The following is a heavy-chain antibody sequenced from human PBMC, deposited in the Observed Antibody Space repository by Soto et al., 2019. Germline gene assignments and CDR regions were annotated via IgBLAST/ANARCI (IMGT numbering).Heavy chain of an antibody. V-gene: IGHV1-69*13. CDR3: AREAVAWSYEAALYYFDY. J-gene: IGHJ4*02. CDR2: IIPIFGTA. D-gene: IGHD1-26*01. Sequence: SVKVSCKASGGTFSSYAISWVRQAPGQGLEWMGGIIPIFGTANYAQKFQGRVTITADESTSTAYMELSSLRSEDTAVYYCAREAVAWSYEAALYYFDYWGQGTLVIVSS. CDR1: GGTFSSYA.